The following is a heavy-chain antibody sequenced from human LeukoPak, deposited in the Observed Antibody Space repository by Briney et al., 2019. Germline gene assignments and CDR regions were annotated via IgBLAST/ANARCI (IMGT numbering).Heavy chain of an antibody. D-gene: IGHD2-2*01. V-gene: IGHV4-4*07. CDR1: GGSISSYY. CDR3: ARSGDGGYCSSTSCRTLDY. Sequence: SETLSLTCTVSGGSISSYYWSWIRQPAGKGLEWIGRIYTSGSTNYNPSLKSRVTMSVDTSKNQFSLKLSSVTAADTAVYYCARSGDGGYCSSTSCRTLDYWGQGTLVTVSS. J-gene: IGHJ4*02. CDR2: IYTSGST.